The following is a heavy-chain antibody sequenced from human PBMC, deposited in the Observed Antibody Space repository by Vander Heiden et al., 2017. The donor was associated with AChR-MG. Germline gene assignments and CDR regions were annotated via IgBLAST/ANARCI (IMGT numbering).Heavy chain of an antibody. D-gene: IGHD3-22*01. V-gene: IGHV5-51*01. CDR2: VYPGDSDT. Sequence: EVQLVQSGTEVKKPGESLKIHCKGSGYTFTDSWIGWVRQMPGKGLEWMGIVYPGDSDTRYNPSFQGQVTISADKSITTAYLQWSSLKASDTAMYYCARHKGGSGGYYPDTWGQGTLVTVSS. J-gene: IGHJ5*02. CDR1: GYTFTDSW. CDR3: ARHKGGSGGYYPDT.